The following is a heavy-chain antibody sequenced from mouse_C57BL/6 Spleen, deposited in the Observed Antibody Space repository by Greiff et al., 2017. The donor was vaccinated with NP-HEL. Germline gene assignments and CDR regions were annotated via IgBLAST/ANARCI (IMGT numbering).Heavy chain of an antibody. D-gene: IGHD2-3*01. CDR3: ARDSLYDGYRFAY. Sequence: EVKLMESGGGLVKPGGSLKLSCAASGFTFSSYAMSWVRQTPEKRLEWVATISDGGSYTYYPDNVKGRFTISRDNAKNNLYLQMSHLKSEDTAMYYCARDSLYDGYRFAYWGQGTLVTVSA. V-gene: IGHV5-4*01. CDR1: GFTFSSYA. CDR2: ISDGGSYT. J-gene: IGHJ3*01.